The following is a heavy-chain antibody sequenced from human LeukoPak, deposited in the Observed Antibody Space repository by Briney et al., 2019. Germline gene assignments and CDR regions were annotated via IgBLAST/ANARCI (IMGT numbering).Heavy chain of an antibody. CDR2: INHSGST. V-gene: IGHV4-39*07. Sequence: PSQTLSLTCTVSGGSISSGSYYWSWIRQPPGKGLEWIGEINHSGSTNYNPSLKSRVTISVDTSKNQFSLKLSSVTAADTAVYYCARVYYGSGSYYTYYYYYMDVWGKGTTVTVSS. J-gene: IGHJ6*03. CDR3: ARVYYGSGSYYTYYYYYMDV. CDR1: GGSISSGSYY. D-gene: IGHD3-10*01.